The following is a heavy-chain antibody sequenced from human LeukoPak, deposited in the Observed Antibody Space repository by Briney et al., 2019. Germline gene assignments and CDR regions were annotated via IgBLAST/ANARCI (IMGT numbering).Heavy chain of an antibody. Sequence: SETLSLTCTVSGGSISSYFWSWIRQPAGKGLEWIGRIYASGSTYYNPSLKSRVTISVDTSKNQFSLKLSSVTAADTAVYYCARPRGVNDAFDIWGQGTMVTVSS. CDR3: ARPRGVNDAFDI. J-gene: IGHJ3*02. CDR2: IYASGST. CDR1: GGSISSYF. V-gene: IGHV4-4*07. D-gene: IGHD3-10*01.